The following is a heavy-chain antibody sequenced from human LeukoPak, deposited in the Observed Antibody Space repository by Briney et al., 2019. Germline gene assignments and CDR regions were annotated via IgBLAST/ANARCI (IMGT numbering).Heavy chain of an antibody. V-gene: IGHV1-2*04. CDR3: ARVRGTTGDYYYGMDV. J-gene: IGHJ6*02. CDR1: GYTFTGYY. Sequence: ASVKVSYKASGYTFTGYYMHWVRQAPGQGLEWMGWINPNSGGTNYAQKFQGWVTMTRDTSISTAYMELSRLRSDDTAVYYCARVRGTTGDYYYGMDVWGQGTTVTVSS. CDR2: INPNSGGT. D-gene: IGHD1-1*01.